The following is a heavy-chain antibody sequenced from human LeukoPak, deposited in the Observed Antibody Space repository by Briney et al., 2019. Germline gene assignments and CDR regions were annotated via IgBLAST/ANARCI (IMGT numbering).Heavy chain of an antibody. CDR3: ARIVGGSPDY. CDR2: TYYRSKWYN. Sequence: PSQTLSLTCAISGDSVSSNSAAWNWIRQSPPRGLEWLGRTYYRSKWYNDYAVSAKSRITINPDTSKNQFSLQLISVTPEDTAIYYCARIVGGSPDYWGQGTLVTVSS. J-gene: IGHJ4*02. CDR1: GDSVSSNSAA. V-gene: IGHV6-1*01. D-gene: IGHD2-15*01.